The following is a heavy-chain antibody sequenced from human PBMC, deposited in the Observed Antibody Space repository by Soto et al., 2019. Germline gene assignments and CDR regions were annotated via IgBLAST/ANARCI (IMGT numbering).Heavy chain of an antibody. D-gene: IGHD6-19*01. CDR3: TTTSRSGWSS. V-gene: IGHV3-15*07. Sequence: FTFSNAWMNWVRQAPGKGLEWVGRIKSKTDGGTTDYAAPVNGRFTISRDDTKNTLYLQMNSLKTEDTAVYYCTTTSRSGWSSWGQGALVTVSS. CDR2: IKSKTDGGTT. J-gene: IGHJ4*02. CDR1: FTFSNAW.